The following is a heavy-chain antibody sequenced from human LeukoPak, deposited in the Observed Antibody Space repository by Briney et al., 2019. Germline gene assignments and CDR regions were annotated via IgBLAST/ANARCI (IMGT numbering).Heavy chain of an antibody. D-gene: IGHD2-2*01. Sequence: ASVKVSCKASGYTFTSYDINWVRQATGQGLEWMGWMNPNSGNTGYAQKFQGRVTMTRNTSISTAYMEVSSLRSDDTAFYYCARAPMGTAALYWGQGTLVTVSS. CDR2: MNPNSGNT. V-gene: IGHV1-8*01. CDR1: GYTFTSYD. CDR3: ARAPMGTAALY. J-gene: IGHJ4*02.